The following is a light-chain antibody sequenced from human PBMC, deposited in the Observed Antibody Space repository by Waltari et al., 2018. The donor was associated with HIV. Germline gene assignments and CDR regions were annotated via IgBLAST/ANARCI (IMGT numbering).Light chain of an antibody. J-gene: IGLJ1*01. V-gene: IGLV2-11*01. CDR3: CSYAGSYTYV. Sequence: QSALTQPRSVSGSPGQSVTISCTGTSSDVGGYNYVSWYQQHPGKAPRLMLYDVNRRPSGVPGRCSGSKSGNTASLTISGLQAEDEADYYCCSYAGSYTYVFGTGTEVTVL. CDR1: SSDVGGYNY. CDR2: DVN.